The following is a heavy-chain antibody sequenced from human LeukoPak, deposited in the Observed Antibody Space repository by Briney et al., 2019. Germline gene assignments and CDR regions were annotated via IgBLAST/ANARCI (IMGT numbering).Heavy chain of an antibody. J-gene: IGHJ3*02. D-gene: IGHD6-25*01. CDR1: GGSISSYY. CDR3: ARHSGRGNAFDI. Sequence: PSETLSLTCTVSGGSISSYYWTWIRQPPVQGLEWIGYIYYTGSTNFKPSLKSRVTISVDTSKNQISLNLRSVTAADTAVYYCARHSGRGNAFDIWGQGTRDTVSS. CDR2: IYYTGST. V-gene: IGHV4-59*08.